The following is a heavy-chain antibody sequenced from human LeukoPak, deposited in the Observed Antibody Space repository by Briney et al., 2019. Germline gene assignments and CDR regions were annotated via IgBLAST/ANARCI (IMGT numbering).Heavy chain of an antibody. CDR1: VFTFSHFG. CDR2: IWSDATEK. V-gene: IGHV3-33*06. J-gene: IGHJ5*01. CDR3: AKDAQGGFDFSNSLES. Sequence: PGGSLRLSCRTSVFTFSHFGMHWVRQAPGKGLEWVAVIWSDATEKYYGNSVKGRFTISRDNYDNTVSLQMNSLRVEDTAVYYCAKDAQGGFDFSNSLESWGQGTVVTVSP. D-gene: IGHD4-11*01.